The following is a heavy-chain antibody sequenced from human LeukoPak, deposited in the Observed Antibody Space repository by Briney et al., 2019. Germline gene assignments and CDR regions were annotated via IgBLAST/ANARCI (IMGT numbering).Heavy chain of an antibody. V-gene: IGHV3-74*01. D-gene: IGHD3-16*01. CDR1: GFTFSSYW. CDR2: INSDGSSR. Sequence: GGSLRLSCAASGFTFSSYWMHWVRQAPGKGVVWVSRINSDGSSRSYADSVKGRFTISRDNAKNTLYLQINSLRAEDTAVYDCAECLNYWRQGTLVTVSS. CDR3: AECLNY. J-gene: IGHJ4*02.